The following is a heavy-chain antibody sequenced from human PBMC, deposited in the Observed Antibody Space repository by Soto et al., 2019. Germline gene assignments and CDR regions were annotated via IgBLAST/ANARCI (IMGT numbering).Heavy chain of an antibody. Sequence: QVQLVQSGPEVKKTGTSVKVSCKASGGTFSSRAISWVRQAPGQGREGMGGIIPVFGRVNYAEKYQDRATITADESTGRVYMELSSLRSEDTALYYCANSRGGTFLGYHGMDIWGQGTTVSVSS. J-gene: IGHJ6*02. D-gene: IGHD3-16*01. V-gene: IGHV1-69*01. CDR2: IIPVFGRV. CDR3: ANSRGGTFLGYHGMDI. CDR1: GGTFSSRA.